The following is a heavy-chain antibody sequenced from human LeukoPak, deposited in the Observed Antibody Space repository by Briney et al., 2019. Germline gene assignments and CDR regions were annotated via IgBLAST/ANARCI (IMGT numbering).Heavy chain of an antibody. CDR3: ARGPRLRYFDWLFDY. CDR1: GFTFSDYY. Sequence: SGGSLRLSCAASGFTFSDYYMSWIRQAPGKGLESVSYISSSGSTIYYADSVKGRFTISRDNAKNSLYLQMNSLRAEDTAVYYCARGPRLRYFDWLFDYWGQGTLVTVSS. CDR2: ISSSGSTI. J-gene: IGHJ4*02. V-gene: IGHV3-11*01. D-gene: IGHD3-9*01.